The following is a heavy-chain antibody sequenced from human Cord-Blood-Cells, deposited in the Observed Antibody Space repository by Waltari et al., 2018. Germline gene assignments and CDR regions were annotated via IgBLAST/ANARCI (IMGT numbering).Heavy chain of an antibody. CDR1: GFTFSSYG. V-gene: IGHV3-30*18. CDR2: ISYDGSNK. Sequence: QVQLVESGGGVVQPGRSLRLSCAASGFTFSSYGMHWVRQAPGKGLEGVAVISYDGSNKYYADSVKGRFTISRDNSKNTLYLQMNSLRAEDTAVYYCAKVSVSGYYRSHFDYWGQGTLVTVSS. J-gene: IGHJ4*02. D-gene: IGHD3-3*01. CDR3: AKVSVSGYYRSHFDY.